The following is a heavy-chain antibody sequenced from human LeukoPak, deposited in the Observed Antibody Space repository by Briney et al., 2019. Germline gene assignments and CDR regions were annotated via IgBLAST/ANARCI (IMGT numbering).Heavy chain of an antibody. CDR3: ARGGSTSLFDY. Sequence: ASVTVSFKASGYTFTGNYMHWVRQAPGQGLEWMGWINPNSGGGTNYAQKFQGRVTMTRDTSIITAYMELSRLRSDDTAVYYCARGGSTSLFDYWGQGTLVTVSS. V-gene: IGHV1-2*02. CDR1: GYTFTGNY. CDR2: INPNSGGGT. J-gene: IGHJ4*02. D-gene: IGHD2-2*01.